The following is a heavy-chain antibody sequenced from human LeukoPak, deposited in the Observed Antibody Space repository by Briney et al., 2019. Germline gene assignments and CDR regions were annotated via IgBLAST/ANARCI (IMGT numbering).Heavy chain of an antibody. V-gene: IGHV6-1*01. Sequence: SETLSLTCALSGDSVSSNSAAWNWIRQSPSRGLEWLGRTYYRSKWHNDYAVSVKSRITINADTSNNQFSLQLNSVTPEDTAVYYCARGFGVVVAGPYYFDYWGQGTLVTVSS. CDR1: GDSVSSNSAA. CDR2: TYYRSKWHN. D-gene: IGHD6-19*01. J-gene: IGHJ4*02. CDR3: ARGFGVVVAGPYYFDY.